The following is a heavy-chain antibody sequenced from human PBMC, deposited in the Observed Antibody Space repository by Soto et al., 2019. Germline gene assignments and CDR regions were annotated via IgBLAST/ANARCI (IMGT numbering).Heavy chain of an antibody. J-gene: IGHJ4*02. CDR1: GYSFTNYR. CDR2: ISGYNGNT. CDR3: ARANTWVTGRVGTH. D-gene: IGHD1-1*01. V-gene: IGHV1-18*01. Sequence: QIHLEQSRIEMKEPGTSLKISCATSGYSFTNYRISWVRQAPGRGVEWMGWISGYNGNTRYAESFHDRVVMTADKFTSTGYLEMRNLRSNDTAVYYCARANTWVTGRVGTHWGQGTKVTVSS.